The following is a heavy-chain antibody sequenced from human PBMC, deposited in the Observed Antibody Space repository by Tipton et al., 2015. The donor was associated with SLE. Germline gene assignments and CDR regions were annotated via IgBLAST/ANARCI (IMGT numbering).Heavy chain of an antibody. CDR2: ISADNTNA. CDR1: GYTFTDYD. V-gene: IGHV1-18*01. J-gene: IGHJ4*02. Sequence: QSGPEVKKPGASVKVSCKASGYTFTDYDITWVRQAPGQGLEWMGWISADNTNANYAQKFQDRVTMTTDTSTSTAYMELRSLRSDDTAIYYCATQPPYSGTWYFDYWGQGTLVTVSS. CDR3: ATQPPYSGTWYFDY. D-gene: IGHD6-13*01.